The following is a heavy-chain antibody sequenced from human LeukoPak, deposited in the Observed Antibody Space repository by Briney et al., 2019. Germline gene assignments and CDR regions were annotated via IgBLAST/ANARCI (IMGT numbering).Heavy chain of an antibody. D-gene: IGHD3-10*01. Sequence: ASVKVSCKVSGYTLTELSMHWVRQAPGKGLEWMGGFDPEDGETIYAQKFQGRVTMTEDTSTDTAYMELSSLRSEDTAVYYCATDGGWVNYYGSGSYYRSYGMDVWGQGTTVTVSS. V-gene: IGHV1-24*01. J-gene: IGHJ6*02. CDR2: FDPEDGET. CDR1: GYTLTELS. CDR3: ATDGGWVNYYGSGSYYRSYGMDV.